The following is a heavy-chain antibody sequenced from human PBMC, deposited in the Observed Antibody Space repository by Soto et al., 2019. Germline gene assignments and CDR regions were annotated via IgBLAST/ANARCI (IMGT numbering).Heavy chain of an antibody. V-gene: IGHV4-31*02. CDR3: ARDRDGNRYFAPSGVDV. D-gene: IGHD3-16*02. CDR2: VTHIANI. Sequence: QVLLQESGPGLVKSSETLSLSCSAADGSISSGAYSWTWIRQRPGKGLEWIGSVTHIANIHYNPYLRSRVDISFDAFKHDFFSLKMTDVNVADTAVYYCARDRDGNRYFAPSGVDVWGQGTTVTVSS. CDR1: DGSISSGAYS. J-gene: IGHJ6*02.